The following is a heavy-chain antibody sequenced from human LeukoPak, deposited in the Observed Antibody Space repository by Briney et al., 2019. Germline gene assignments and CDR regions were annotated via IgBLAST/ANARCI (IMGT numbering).Heavy chain of an antibody. V-gene: IGHV4-59*01. J-gene: IGHJ4*02. CDR1: GGSISNYY. D-gene: IGHD6-13*01. CDR3: ARLRSTAIES. CDR2: ISYSGST. Sequence: PSETLSLTCTVSGGSISNYYWSWIRQPPGKGLEWLGYISYSGSTNYNPSLKSRVTISADTPKNQFSLKVSSVTAADTAVYYCARLRSTAIESWGQGTLVTVSS.